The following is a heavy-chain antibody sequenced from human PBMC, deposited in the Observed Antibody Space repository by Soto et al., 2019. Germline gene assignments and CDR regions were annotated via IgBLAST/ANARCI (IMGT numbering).Heavy chain of an antibody. D-gene: IGHD3-10*01. CDR3: ARDTLKLYYYGSGSKKGIHGMDV. J-gene: IGHJ6*02. CDR1: GYTFTSYG. Sequence: ASVKVSCKASGYTFTSYGISWVRQAPGQGLEWMGWISAYNGNTNYAQKLQGRVTMTTDTSTSTAYMELRSLRSDDTAVYYCARDTLKLYYYGSGSKKGIHGMDVWGQGTTVTVSS. CDR2: ISAYNGNT. V-gene: IGHV1-18*01.